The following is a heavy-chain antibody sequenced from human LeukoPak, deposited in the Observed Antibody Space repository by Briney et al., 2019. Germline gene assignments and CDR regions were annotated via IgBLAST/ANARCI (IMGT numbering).Heavy chain of an antibody. D-gene: IGHD3-3*01. CDR2: ISSSSSYI. Sequence: GALRLSCAASGFTFSSYSMNWVRQAPGKGLEWVSSISSSSSYIYYADSVKGRFTISRDNAKNSLYLQMNSLRAEDTAVYYCARDRERYYDFWSGPDAFDIWGQGTMVTVPS. CDR1: GFTFSSYS. CDR3: ARDRERYYDFWSGPDAFDI. J-gene: IGHJ3*02. V-gene: IGHV3-21*01.